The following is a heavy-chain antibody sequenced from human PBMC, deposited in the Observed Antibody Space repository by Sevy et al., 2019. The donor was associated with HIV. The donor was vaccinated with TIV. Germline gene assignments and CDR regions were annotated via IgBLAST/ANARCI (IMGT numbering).Heavy chain of an antibody. CDR1: GGSFSDYY. V-gene: IGHV4-34*01. Sequence: SETLSLTCAVYGGSFSDYYWSWIRQPPGGGLEWIGEISHIGSTNYNPSLKSRVTMSRDTSTNQFSLKLKSMTAADTAVDYCARSIASVLPGPLGLFFRVYSNWFGPWGQGTLVTVSS. CDR3: ARSIASVLPGPLGLFFRVYSNWFGP. J-gene: IGHJ5*02. D-gene: IGHD6-13*01. CDR2: ISHIGST.